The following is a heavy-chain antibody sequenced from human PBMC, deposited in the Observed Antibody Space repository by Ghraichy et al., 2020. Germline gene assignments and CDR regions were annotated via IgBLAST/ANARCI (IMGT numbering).Heavy chain of an antibody. J-gene: IGHJ4*02. Sequence: SVKVSCKASGGTFSSYAISWVRQAPGQGLEWMGGIIPIFGTANYAQKFQGRVTITADESTSTAYMELSSLRSEDTAVYYCARVSRGEGGRYCSSTSCYHDYWGQGTLVTVSS. CDR1: GGTFSSYA. D-gene: IGHD2-2*01. CDR3: ARVSRGEGGRYCSSTSCYHDY. V-gene: IGHV1-69*13. CDR2: IIPIFGTA.